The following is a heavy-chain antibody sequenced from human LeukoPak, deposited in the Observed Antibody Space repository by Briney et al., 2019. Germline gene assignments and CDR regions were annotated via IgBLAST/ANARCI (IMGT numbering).Heavy chain of an antibody. D-gene: IGHD6-13*01. CDR2: IYSGGSV. CDR1: GGSISSHY. J-gene: IGHJ4*02. V-gene: IGHV4-4*07. CDR3: ARGPAASGYFDY. Sequence: SETLSLTCSVSGGSISSHYWSWLRQPAGKGLEWIGHIYSGGSVNYNPSVKSRVTMSVDTSKNQFSLKLYFVTAADTAVFYCARGPAASGYFDYWDQGTLVTVSS.